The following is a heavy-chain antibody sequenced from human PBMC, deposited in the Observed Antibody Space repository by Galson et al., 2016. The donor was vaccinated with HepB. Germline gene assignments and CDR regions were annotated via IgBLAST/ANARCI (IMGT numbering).Heavy chain of an antibody. Sequence: SETLSLTCTVSGGSVRSDDYYWTWIRQPPGKGLEWLGNTFYSGTTQYNPSLRSRVAMSVDTSKNQFSLLLNSVTAADTAVYFGARAIRGGSRVIHQLDYWGQGTLVTVSS. V-gene: IGHV4-61*08. J-gene: IGHJ4*01. CDR1: GGSVRSDDYY. CDR3: ARAIRGGSRVIHQLDY. CDR2: TFYSGTT. D-gene: IGHD3-16*01.